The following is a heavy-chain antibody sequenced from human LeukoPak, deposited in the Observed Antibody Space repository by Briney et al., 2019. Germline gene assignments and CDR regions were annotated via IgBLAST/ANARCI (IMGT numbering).Heavy chain of an antibody. Sequence: GGSLRLSCAASGFTFSSCAVSWVRQAPGKGLEWVSYINHNGEMIFYPDFVKGRFTISRDNAKNSLYLQMNSLRDEDTAVYYCARDNDWAFHYWGQGTLVTVSS. CDR2: INHNGEMI. D-gene: IGHD3-9*01. J-gene: IGHJ4*02. CDR3: ARDNDWAFHY. CDR1: GFTFSSCA. V-gene: IGHV3-48*02.